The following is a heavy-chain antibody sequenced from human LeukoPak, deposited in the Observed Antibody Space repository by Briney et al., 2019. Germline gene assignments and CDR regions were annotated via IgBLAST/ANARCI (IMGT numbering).Heavy chain of an antibody. CDR3: AKDPYCGGACYFDL. Sequence: GGSLRLPCAASGFTFSTYVMSWVRQAPGKGLEWVSGISGSGGSTNYADSVKGRFTISRDNSKNTLYLQMSNLRAEDTAVYYCAKDPYCGGACYFDLWGRGTLVTVSS. D-gene: IGHD2-21*01. J-gene: IGHJ2*01. CDR1: GFTFSTYV. CDR2: ISGSGGST. V-gene: IGHV3-23*01.